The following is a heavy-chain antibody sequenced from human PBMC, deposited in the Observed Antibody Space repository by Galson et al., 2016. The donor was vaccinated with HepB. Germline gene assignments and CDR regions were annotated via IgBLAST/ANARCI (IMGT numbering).Heavy chain of an antibody. J-gene: IGHJ6*03. V-gene: IGHV3-53*01. Sequence: SLRLSCAASGFTVSRNQMTWVRQAPGKGLEWVSVIYTGGSTYYGDSVKGRFTISRDNSKNTLYLQMNSLRAEDTAVYYCARDHFYGSGTYPPYYYYMDVWGKGTTVTVSS. CDR2: IYTGGST. D-gene: IGHD3-10*01. CDR1: GFTVSRNQ. CDR3: ARDHFYGSGTYPPYYYYMDV.